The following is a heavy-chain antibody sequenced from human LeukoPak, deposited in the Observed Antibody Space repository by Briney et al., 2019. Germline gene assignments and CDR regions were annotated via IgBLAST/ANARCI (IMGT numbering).Heavy chain of an antibody. V-gene: IGHV3-21*01. CDR2: ISSSSSYI. CDR1: GFTLSSYS. D-gene: IGHD5-18*01. CDR3: ASSRGYSYGYRY. Sequence: KAGGSLRLSCAASGFTLSSYSMNWVRQAPGKGLEWVSSISSSSSYIYYADSVKGRFTISRDNAKNSLYLQMNSLRAEDTAVYYCASSRGYSYGYRYWGQGTLVTVSS. J-gene: IGHJ4*02.